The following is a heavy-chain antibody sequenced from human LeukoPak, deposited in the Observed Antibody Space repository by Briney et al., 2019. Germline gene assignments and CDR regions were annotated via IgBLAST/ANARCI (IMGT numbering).Heavy chain of an antibody. V-gene: IGHV3-48*02. CDR2: ISSSGSNI. CDR1: GFTFSADS. D-gene: IGHD5-18*01. CDR3: AGGRRGYNYGPFDY. J-gene: IGHJ4*02. Sequence: PGGSLRLSCAASGFTFSADSMNWVRQAPGKGLEWVSYISSSGSNIDYADSVKGRFTISRDNAKNSLYLQMNSLRDEDTAVYSCAGGRRGYNYGPFDYWGQGTLVTVSS.